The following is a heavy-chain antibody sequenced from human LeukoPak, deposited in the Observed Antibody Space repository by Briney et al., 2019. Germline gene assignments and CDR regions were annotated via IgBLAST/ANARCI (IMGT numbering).Heavy chain of an antibody. D-gene: IGHD5-24*01. CDR1: GYTFTSYD. Sequence: ASVKVSCKASGYTFTSYDINWVRQATGQGLEWMGWMNPNSGNTGYAQKFQGRVTITRNTSISTAYMELSSLRAEDTAVYYRARDLPVATIPIGGWFDPWGQGTLVTVSS. J-gene: IGHJ5*02. CDR3: ARDLPVATIPIGGWFDP. V-gene: IGHV1-8*03. CDR2: MNPNSGNT.